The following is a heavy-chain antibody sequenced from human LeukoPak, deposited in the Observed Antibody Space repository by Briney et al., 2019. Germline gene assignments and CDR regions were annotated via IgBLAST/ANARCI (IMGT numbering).Heavy chain of an antibody. D-gene: IGHD6-13*01. V-gene: IGHV4-39*01. J-gene: IGHJ4*02. CDR3: ARISGYRSNWSIDY. CDR1: GGSISSSSYY. CDR2: IYYSGST. Sequence: SETLSLTCTVSGGSISSSSYYWGWIRQPPGKGLEWIGTIYYSGSTYYNPSLKSRVTISVDTPKSQFSLKVSSVTAADTAVYYCARISGYRSNWSIDYWGQGTLVTVSS.